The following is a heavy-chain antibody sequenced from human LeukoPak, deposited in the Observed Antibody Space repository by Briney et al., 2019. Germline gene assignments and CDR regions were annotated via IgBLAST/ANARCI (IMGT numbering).Heavy chain of an antibody. Sequence: ASVKVSCKASGGTFISYAISWVRQAPGQGLEWMGRIIPILGIANYAQKFQGRVTITADKSTSTAYMELSSLRSEDTAVYYCARDGDGYNSDAFDIWGQGTMVTVSS. CDR3: ARDGDGYNSDAFDI. D-gene: IGHD5-24*01. CDR1: GGTFISYA. CDR2: IIPILGIA. J-gene: IGHJ3*02. V-gene: IGHV1-69*04.